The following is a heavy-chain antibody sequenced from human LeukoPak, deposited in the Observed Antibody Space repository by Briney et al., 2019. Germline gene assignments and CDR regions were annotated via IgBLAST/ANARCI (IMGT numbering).Heavy chain of an antibody. CDR3: ARDPAGTAKYDY. Sequence: SETLSLTCAVYGGSFSGYYWSWIRQPPGKGLEWIGEINHSGSTNYNPSLKSRVTISVDTSKNQFSLKLSSVTAADTAVYYCARDPAGTAKYDYWGQGTLVTVSS. CDR1: GGSFSGYY. J-gene: IGHJ4*02. D-gene: IGHD6-13*01. V-gene: IGHV4-34*01. CDR2: INHSGST.